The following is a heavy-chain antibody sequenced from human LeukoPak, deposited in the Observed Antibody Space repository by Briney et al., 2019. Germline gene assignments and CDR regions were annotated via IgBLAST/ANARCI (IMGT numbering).Heavy chain of an antibody. CDR2: LSGSGGIT. Sequence: GGSLRLSCAASGFTFSIYAMSWVRQAPGKGLEWVSALSGSGGITNYAGSWKGRFTISRDNSKNTLYLQINSLRAEDTAIYYCAKDFFLTGTGYFDYWGLGTLVTVSS. J-gene: IGHJ4*02. D-gene: IGHD3-9*01. V-gene: IGHV3-23*01. CDR3: AKDFFLTGTGYFDY. CDR1: GFTFSIYA.